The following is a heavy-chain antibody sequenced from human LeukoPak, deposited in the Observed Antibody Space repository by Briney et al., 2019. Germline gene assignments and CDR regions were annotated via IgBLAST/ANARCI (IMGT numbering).Heavy chain of an antibody. J-gene: IGHJ6*02. Sequence: ASVKVSCKASGYTFTGYYMHWVRQAPGQGLEWMGRINPNSGGTNYAQKFQGRVTMTRDTSISTAYMELSRLRSDDTAVYYCARVAATLYYYCGMDVWGQGTTVTVSS. V-gene: IGHV1-2*06. CDR1: GYTFTGYY. CDR3: ARVAATLYYYCGMDV. CDR2: INPNSGGT. D-gene: IGHD2-15*01.